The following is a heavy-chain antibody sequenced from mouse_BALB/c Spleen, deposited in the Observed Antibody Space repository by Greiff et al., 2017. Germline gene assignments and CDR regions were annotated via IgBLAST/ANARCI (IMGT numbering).Heavy chain of an antibody. J-gene: IGHJ2*01. CDR2: ISSGGSYT. CDR1: GFTFSSYT. D-gene: IGHD1-1*01. Sequence: EVNVVESGGGLVKPGGSLKLSCAASGFTFSSYTMSWVRQTPEKRLEWVATISSGGSYTYYPDSVKGRFTISRDNAKNTLYLQMSSLKSEDTAMYYCTSHYGSSYFDYWGQGTTLTVSS. V-gene: IGHV5-6-4*01. CDR3: TSHYGSSYFDY.